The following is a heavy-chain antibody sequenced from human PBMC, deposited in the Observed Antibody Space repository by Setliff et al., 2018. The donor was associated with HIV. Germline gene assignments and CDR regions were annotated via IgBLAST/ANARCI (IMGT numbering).Heavy chain of an antibody. D-gene: IGHD5-18*01. J-gene: IGHJ3*02. CDR2: VYYNGNT. Sequence: SETLSLTCTVSGGSISSTTYWWGWIRQPPGKGLEWIGTVYYNGNTFYDPSLKSRVTISIDMSKNQFSLKLTSVAAAGTAVYDCAKRPGYGYPFHIWGQGTMVTVSS. V-gene: IGHV4-39*01. CDR1: GGSISSTTYW. CDR3: AKRPGYGYPFHI.